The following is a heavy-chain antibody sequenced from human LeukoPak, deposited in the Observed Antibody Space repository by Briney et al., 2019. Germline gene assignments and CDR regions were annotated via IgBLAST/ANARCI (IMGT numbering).Heavy chain of an antibody. D-gene: IGHD2-15*01. J-gene: IGHJ4*02. CDR3: AKILGYCSGGSCLFDY. Sequence: GSLRLSCAASGFTFSSYGMHWVRQAPGKGLEWVAVISYDGSNKYYADSVKGRFTISRDDSKNTLYLQMNSLRAEDTAVYYCAKILGYCSGGSCLFDYWGQGTLVAVSS. CDR2: ISYDGSNK. CDR1: GFTFSSYG. V-gene: IGHV3-30*18.